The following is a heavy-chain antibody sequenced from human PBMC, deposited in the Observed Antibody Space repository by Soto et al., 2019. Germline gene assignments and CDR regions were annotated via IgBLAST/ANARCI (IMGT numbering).Heavy chain of an antibody. V-gene: IGHV6-1*01. J-gene: IGHJ6*02. Sequence: SQTLSLTCEIAGDSVSSHRAAWNWIRQSPSRGLEWLGRTYYRSKWYNDYAVSVKSRITINPDTSKNQFSLQLNSVTPEDTAVYYFATDSGAESCMDFWGQGTTVTVSS. CDR3: ATDSGAESCMDF. CDR1: GDSVSSHRAA. CDR2: TYYRSKWYN. D-gene: IGHD6-13*01.